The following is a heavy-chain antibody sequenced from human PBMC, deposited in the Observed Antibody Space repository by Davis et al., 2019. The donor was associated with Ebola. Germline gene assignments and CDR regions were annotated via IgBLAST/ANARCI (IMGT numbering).Heavy chain of an antibody. CDR1: GFTFSSYS. CDR3: ARGQHGDYGWFDP. V-gene: IGHV3-21*04. Sequence: GESLKISCAASGFTFSSYSMNWVRQAPGKGLEWVSSISSTSNYIYYADSVKGRFTISRDDAENSRYLQMNSLTAEDTALYFCARGQHGDYGWFDPWGQGILVTVSS. CDR2: ISSTSNYI. J-gene: IGHJ5*02. D-gene: IGHD4-17*01.